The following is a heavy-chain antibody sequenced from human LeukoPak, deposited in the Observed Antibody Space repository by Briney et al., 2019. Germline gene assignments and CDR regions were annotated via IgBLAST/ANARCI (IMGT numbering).Heavy chain of an antibody. J-gene: IGHJ4*02. V-gene: IGHV1-69*04. CDR1: GGTFSSYA. D-gene: IGHD3-10*01. Sequence: ASVKVSCKASGGTFSSYAISWVRRAPGQGLEWMGRIIPILGIANYAQKFQGRVTITADKSTSTAYMELSSLRSEDTAVYYCATYGSGSYWDYFNYWGQGTLVTVSS. CDR2: IIPILGIA. CDR3: ATYGSGSYWDYFNY.